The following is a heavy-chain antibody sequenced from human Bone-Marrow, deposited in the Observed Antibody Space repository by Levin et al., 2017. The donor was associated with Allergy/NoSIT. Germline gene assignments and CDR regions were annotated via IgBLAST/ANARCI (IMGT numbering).Heavy chain of an antibody. V-gene: IGHV3-74*01. CDR3: ARDRVTSNWYFDL. CDR1: GFNFSSYW. J-gene: IGHJ2*01. CDR2: INRDGSST. D-gene: IGHD2-21*02. Sequence: GGSLRLSCSASGFNFSSYWMHWVRQAPGKGLVWVSRINRDGSSTSYADSVKGRFTISRDNAKNTLYLHMNSLRAEDTSVYYCARDRVTSNWYFDLWSRGTLVTVSS.